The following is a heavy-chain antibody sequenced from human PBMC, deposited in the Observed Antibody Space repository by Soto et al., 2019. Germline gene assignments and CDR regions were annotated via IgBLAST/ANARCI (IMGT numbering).Heavy chain of an antibody. J-gene: IGHJ4*02. D-gene: IGHD4-17*01. CDR2: IYHTGST. Sequence: QLQLQESGSGLVKPSQTLSLTCAVSGGSISSGGYSWSWIRQPPGKGLEWIGYIYHTGSTYYNPSTKSRVTIAVDRSKKQFSLKLSSVTAADTAVYYCARGMTTVTPLDYWGQGTLVTVSS. CDR1: GGSISSGGYS. CDR3: ARGMTTVTPLDY. V-gene: IGHV4-30-2*01.